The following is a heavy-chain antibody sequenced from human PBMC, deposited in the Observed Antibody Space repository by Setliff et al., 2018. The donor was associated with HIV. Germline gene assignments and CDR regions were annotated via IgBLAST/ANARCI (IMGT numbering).Heavy chain of an antibody. V-gene: IGHV1-8*03. CDR2: MMPSSGNT. J-gene: IGHJ6*03. D-gene: IGHD3-22*01. CDR3: ASAGLMIARPFYYYMDV. CDR1: GYTFTSYD. Sequence: ASVKVSCKASGYTFTSYDINWVRQATGQGLEWMGWMMPSSGNTGYAQKFQDRVTITRDESTSTAYMELSSLRSEDTAIYYCASAGLMIARPFYYYMDVWGTGTTVTVSS.